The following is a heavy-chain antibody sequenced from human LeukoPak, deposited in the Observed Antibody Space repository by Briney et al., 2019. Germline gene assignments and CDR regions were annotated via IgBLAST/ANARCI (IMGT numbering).Heavy chain of an antibody. J-gene: IGHJ4*02. Sequence: GTLRLSCSVSGFTFSTYVMHWVRQAPGKGLEYVSAISSNGDNTYYADSVKGRFTISRDNSKNTLYLQMSSLRADDTAVYYCVRGTGYWGQGTLVTVSS. CDR1: GFTFSTYV. V-gene: IGHV3-64D*06. CDR3: VRGTGY. CDR2: ISSNGDNT.